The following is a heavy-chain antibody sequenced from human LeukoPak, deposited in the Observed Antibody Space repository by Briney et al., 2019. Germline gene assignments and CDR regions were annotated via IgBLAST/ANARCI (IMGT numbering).Heavy chain of an antibody. CDR1: GGSISSYY. CDR2: IYTSGST. V-gene: IGHV4-4*07. D-gene: IGHD3-10*01. J-gene: IGHJ6*02. CDR3: ARDRYYGSGSYYNHYYGMDV. Sequence: SETLSLTCTVSGGSISSYYWSWIRQPAGKGLEWIGRIYTSGSTNYNPSLKSRVTMSVDTSKNQFSLKLSSVTAADTAVYYCARDRYYGSGSYYNHYYGMDVWGQGTTVTGSS.